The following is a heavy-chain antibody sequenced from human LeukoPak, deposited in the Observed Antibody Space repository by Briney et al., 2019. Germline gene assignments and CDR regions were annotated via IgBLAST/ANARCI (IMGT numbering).Heavy chain of an antibody. CDR1: GFTFSRYL. CDR2: IKQVGREN. Sequence: GGSLRLSCAASGFTFSRYLMSWVRQAPGKGLDGVANIKQVGRENYYVDSVKGRFTIFRDNAKNSLYLQMNSLRAEDTAVYYCGRERKLWFRGNFDYWGQGTLVTVSS. V-gene: IGHV3-7*01. D-gene: IGHD5-18*01. J-gene: IGHJ4*02. CDR3: GRERKLWFRGNFDY.